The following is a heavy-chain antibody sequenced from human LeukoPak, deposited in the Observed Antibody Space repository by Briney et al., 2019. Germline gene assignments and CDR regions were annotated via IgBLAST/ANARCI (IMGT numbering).Heavy chain of an antibody. CDR1: GFTFSSYG. CDR3: AKDLIAVAGPTGDY. CDR2: IRYDGSNK. V-gene: IGHV3-30*02. Sequence: GGSLRLSCAASGFTFSSYGMHWVRQAPGKGLKWVAFIRYDGSNKYYADSVKGRFTISRDNSKNTLYLQMNSLRAEDTAVYYCAKDLIAVAGPTGDYWGQGTLVTVSS. D-gene: IGHD6-19*01. J-gene: IGHJ4*02.